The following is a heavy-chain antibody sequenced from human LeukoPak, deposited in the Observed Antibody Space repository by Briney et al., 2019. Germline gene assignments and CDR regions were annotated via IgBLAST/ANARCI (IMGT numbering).Heavy chain of an antibody. CDR1: GFTFSSYS. V-gene: IGHV3-21*01. D-gene: IGHD6-13*01. CDR2: ISSSSSYI. CDR3: ARDSAYSSSWYPDDYYYMDV. J-gene: IGHJ6*03. Sequence: GGSLRLSCAASGFTFSSYSMNWVRQAPGKGLEWVSSISSSSSYIYYADSVKGRFTISRDNAKNSLYLQMNSLRAEDTAVYYCARDSAYSSSWYPDDYYYMDVWGKGTTVTISS.